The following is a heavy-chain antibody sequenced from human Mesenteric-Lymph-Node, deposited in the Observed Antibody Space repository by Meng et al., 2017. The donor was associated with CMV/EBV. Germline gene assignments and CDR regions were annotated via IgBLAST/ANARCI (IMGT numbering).Heavy chain of an antibody. D-gene: IGHD2-2*01. CDR2: IWYDGSNK. J-gene: IGHJ5*02. V-gene: IGHV3-33*01. Sequence: GESLKISCAASGFTFSSYGMHWVRQAPGKGLEWVAVIWYDGSNKYYADSVKGRFTISRDNAKNSLSLQMNSLRAEDTALYYCARDKDDCSSTSCHVWFDPWGQGTLVTVSS. CDR3: ARDKDDCSSTSCHVWFDP. CDR1: GFTFSSYG.